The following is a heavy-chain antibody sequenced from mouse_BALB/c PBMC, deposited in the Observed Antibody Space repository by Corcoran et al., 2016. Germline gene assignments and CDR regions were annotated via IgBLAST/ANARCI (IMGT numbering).Heavy chain of an antibody. CDR3: AREVPGGYPFEY. V-gene: IGHV1S136*01. D-gene: IGHD2-2*01. Sequence: EVQLQQSGPELVKPGASVKMSCKASGYTFTSYVMHWVKQKPGQGLEWIGYIYPYNDDTKYNEEFKGKATLTLDKSSSTAYMELNSLTSEDSAVYYCAREVPGGYPFEYWGQGTTLTVSS. CDR2: IYPYNDDT. CDR1: GYTFTSYV. J-gene: IGHJ2*01.